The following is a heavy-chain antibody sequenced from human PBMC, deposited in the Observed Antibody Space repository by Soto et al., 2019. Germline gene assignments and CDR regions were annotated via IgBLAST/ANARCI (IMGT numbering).Heavy chain of an antibody. CDR1: RGSISTYY. J-gene: IGHJ4*02. D-gene: IGHD3-3*01. Sequence: SETLSLTCSVSRGSISTYYWGWIRRPPGKGLEWIGYIFFGGNTNYSPSLKSRVTISVDTSQNQFSLRLTSVTAADTAVYFCARGRKIPRFLGFNFDYWGQGALVT. CDR2: IFFGGNT. CDR3: ARGRKIPRFLGFNFDY. V-gene: IGHV4-59*01.